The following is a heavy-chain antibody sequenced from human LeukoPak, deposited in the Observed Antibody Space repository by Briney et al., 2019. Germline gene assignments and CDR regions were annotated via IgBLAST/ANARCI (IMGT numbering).Heavy chain of an antibody. CDR2: IKQDGSEK. CDR3: ARSRRQFNGIAAPYYNYMDV. CDR1: GFTFSSYW. D-gene: IGHD6-13*01. V-gene: IGHV3-7*01. J-gene: IGHJ6*03. Sequence: GGSLRLSCAASGFTFSSYWMSWVRQAPGKGLEWVANIKQDGSEKYYVDSVKGRFTISRDNAKNSLYLQMNSLRAEDTAVYYCARSRRQFNGIAAPYYNYMDVWGKGTTVIVSS.